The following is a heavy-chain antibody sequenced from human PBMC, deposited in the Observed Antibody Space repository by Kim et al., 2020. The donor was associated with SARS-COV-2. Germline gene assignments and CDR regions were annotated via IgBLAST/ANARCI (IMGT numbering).Heavy chain of an antibody. D-gene: IGHD2-2*01. CDR1: GYSFTSYW. CDR2: IYPGDSDT. CDR3: ARHNNPPPVVPAGFDY. Sequence: GESLKISCKGSGYSFTSYWIGWVRQMPGKGLEWMGIIYPGDSDTRYSPSFQGQVTISADKSISTAYLQWSSLKASDTAMYYCARHNNPPPVVPAGFDYWGQGTLVTVSS. V-gene: IGHV5-51*01. J-gene: IGHJ4*02.